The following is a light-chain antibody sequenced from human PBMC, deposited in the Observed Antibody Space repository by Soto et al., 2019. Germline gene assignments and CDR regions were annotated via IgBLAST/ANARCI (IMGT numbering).Light chain of an antibody. CDR1: QGISSA. CDR3: QQFNNYLIT. V-gene: IGKV1D-13*01. Sequence: IQMTQSPSSLSASVGDRVTITCRTSQGISSALAWYQQKPGKAPKLLIYDASSLESGVPSRFSGSGSGTDFTLTISSLQPEDFATYSCQQFNNYLITFGQGTRLEIK. J-gene: IGKJ5*01. CDR2: DAS.